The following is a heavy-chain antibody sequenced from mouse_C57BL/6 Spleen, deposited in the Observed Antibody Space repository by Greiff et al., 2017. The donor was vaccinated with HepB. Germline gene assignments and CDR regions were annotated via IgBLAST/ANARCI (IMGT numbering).Heavy chain of an antibody. J-gene: IGHJ1*03. CDR3: ARLVTTALRYFDV. Sequence: VQLQQSGAELVRPGASVKLSCKASGYTFTDYYINWVKQRPGQGLEWIARIYPGSGNTYYNEKFKGKATLTAEKSSSTAYMQLSSLTSEDSAVYFCARLVTTALRYFDVWGTGTTVTVSS. CDR2: IYPGSGNT. V-gene: IGHV1-76*01. CDR1: GYTFTDYY. D-gene: IGHD1-2*01.